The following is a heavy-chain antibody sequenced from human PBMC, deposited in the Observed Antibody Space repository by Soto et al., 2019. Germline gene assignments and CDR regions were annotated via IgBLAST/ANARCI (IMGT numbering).Heavy chain of an antibody. Sequence: PGGSLRLSCAVSGFTFNNYWVSWVPPAPGKGLEWVANIKEDGSEKYYVDSVKGRFTISRDNAKNSLYLEMNSLRVEDTAVYYCARGPGGGDWLIDYWGQGTLVTVSS. CDR2: IKEDGSEK. J-gene: IGHJ4*02. D-gene: IGHD2-21*01. V-gene: IGHV3-7*04. CDR3: ARGPGGGDWLIDY. CDR1: GFTFNNYW.